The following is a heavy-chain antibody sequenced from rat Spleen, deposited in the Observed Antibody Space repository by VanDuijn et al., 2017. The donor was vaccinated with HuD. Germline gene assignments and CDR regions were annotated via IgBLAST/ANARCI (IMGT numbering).Heavy chain of an antibody. CDR3: TTGTF. J-gene: IGHJ2*01. Sequence: EVQLVESGGGLVQPGRSLKLSCAASGFTFSNYGMAWVRQAPKKGLEWVTYINYDRGGTYYRDSVKGRFTISRDYAKNTLYLQMDSLRSEDTATYYCTTGTFWGQGVMVTVSS. V-gene: IGHV5-20*01. CDR1: GFTFSNYG. CDR2: INYDRGGT.